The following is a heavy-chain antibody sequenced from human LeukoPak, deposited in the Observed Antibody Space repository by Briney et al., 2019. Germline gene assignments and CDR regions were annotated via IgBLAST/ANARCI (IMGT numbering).Heavy chain of an antibody. J-gene: IGHJ1*01. CDR2: IYHKGNT. CDR3: AREFDYYGSGSSFQH. V-gene: IGHV4-39*07. Sequence: PSETLSLTCTVSGDSISGSPYYWAWIRQTPGKGFEWIGSIYHKGNTYYNPSLKSRVVISVDTSKNQFSLKLASLTAADTAVYYCAREFDYYGSGSSFQHWGQGTLVTVSS. CDR1: GDSISGSPYY. D-gene: IGHD3-10*01.